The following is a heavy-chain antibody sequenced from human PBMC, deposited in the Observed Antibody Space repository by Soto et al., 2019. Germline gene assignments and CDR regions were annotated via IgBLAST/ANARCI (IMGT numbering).Heavy chain of an antibody. Sequence: EVQLLESGGGLVQPGGSLRLSCAASGFAFSDYAMNWVRQAPGKGLEWISSVRGSASITYYADSVRGRFTISRDNSKDTLYLQMNSLKAEDTAIYYSAKDRDYFDCWGHGTLVTVSS. V-gene: IGHV3-23*01. CDR3: AKDRDYFDC. CDR2: VRGSASIT. CDR1: GFAFSDYA. J-gene: IGHJ4*01.